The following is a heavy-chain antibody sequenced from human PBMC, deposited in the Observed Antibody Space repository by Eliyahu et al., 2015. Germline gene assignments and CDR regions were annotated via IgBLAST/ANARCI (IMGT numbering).Heavy chain of an antibody. CDR2: ISAYNANT. V-gene: IGHV1-18*01. CDR3: ARAPSYDSSGYAIDY. D-gene: IGHD3-22*01. CDR1: GYTFSSYG. J-gene: IGHJ4*02. Sequence: QVQLVQSGAEVKQPGASVKVXCKASGYTFSSYGISWVRQAPGQGLEWLGWISAYNANTNYAQKLQGRVTMTTDTSTSTACMELRSLTSDDTAVYYCARAPSYDSSGYAIDYWGQGTLVTVSS.